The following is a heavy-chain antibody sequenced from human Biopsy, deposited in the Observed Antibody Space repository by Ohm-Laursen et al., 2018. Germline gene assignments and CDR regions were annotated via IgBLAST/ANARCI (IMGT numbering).Heavy chain of an antibody. CDR3: ARDRGGARYGMDV. J-gene: IGHJ6*02. CDR1: GFTFEDYA. CDR2: IRRNSAII. Sequence: SLRLSCAASGFTFEDYAMHWVRQPPGKGLEWVSGIRRNSAIIDYADSVRGRFTISRDNARRFLFLQMNNLKSEDTAFYYCARDRGGARYGMDVWGRGTTVTVSS. D-gene: IGHD1-26*01. V-gene: IGHV3-9*01.